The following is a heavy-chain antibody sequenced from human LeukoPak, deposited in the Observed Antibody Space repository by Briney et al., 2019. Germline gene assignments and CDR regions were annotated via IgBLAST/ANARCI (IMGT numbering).Heavy chain of an antibody. J-gene: IGHJ3*02. Sequence: GGSLRLSCAASGFTASSNYMNWVRQAPGKGLEWVSVIYNTGSTYYADAVKGRFTISRDNSKNTLYLQMNSLGAEDTAVYYCARGITMVRGGSDAFDIWGQGTMVTVSS. CDR2: IYNTGST. CDR1: GFTASSNY. V-gene: IGHV3-53*01. D-gene: IGHD3-10*01. CDR3: ARGITMVRGGSDAFDI.